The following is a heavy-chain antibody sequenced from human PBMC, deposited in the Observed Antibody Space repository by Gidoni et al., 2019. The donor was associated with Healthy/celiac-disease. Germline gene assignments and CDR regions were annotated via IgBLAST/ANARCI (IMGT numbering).Heavy chain of an antibody. V-gene: IGHV4-39*01. D-gene: IGHD1-1*01. CDR1: GGSISRSSYY. Sequence: QLQLQESGPGLVKPAETHSLTCTGPGGSISRSSYYWGWIRQPPGKGMEWIGSIYYSGSTYYHPSLKSRATISVDTFKNQCSRKLSSVTDADTAVYYCARQGTRYPTGVDYWGQGTLVTVSS. CDR3: ARQGTRYPTGVDY. J-gene: IGHJ4*02. CDR2: IYYSGST.